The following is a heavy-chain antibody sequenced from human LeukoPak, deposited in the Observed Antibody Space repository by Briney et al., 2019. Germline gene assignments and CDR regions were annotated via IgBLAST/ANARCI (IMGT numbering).Heavy chain of an antibody. CDR2: MNPNSGNT. CDR1: GYTFTSYD. D-gene: IGHD3-10*01. Sequence: GASVKVSCKASGYTFTSYDINWVRQATGQGLEWMGWMNPNSGNTGYAQKFQGRVTMTRNTSISTAYMELSSLRSEDTAVYYCARFPGLLWFGELLDAFDIWGQGTMATVSS. CDR3: ARFPGLLWFGELLDAFDI. V-gene: IGHV1-8*01. J-gene: IGHJ3*02.